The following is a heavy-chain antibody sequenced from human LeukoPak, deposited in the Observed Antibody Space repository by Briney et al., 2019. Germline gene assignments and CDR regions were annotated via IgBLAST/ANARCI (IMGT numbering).Heavy chain of an antibody. D-gene: IGHD3-22*01. Sequence: GGSLRLSCAASGFTFSSYAMHWVRQAPGKGLEWVAVMSYDGSNKYYADSVKGRFTISRDNSKNTLYLQMNSLRVEDTAFYYCAKDAYYDSSGYDYWGQGILVTVSS. CDR3: AKDAYYDSSGYDY. V-gene: IGHV3-30-3*01. J-gene: IGHJ4*02. CDR1: GFTFSSYA. CDR2: MSYDGSNK.